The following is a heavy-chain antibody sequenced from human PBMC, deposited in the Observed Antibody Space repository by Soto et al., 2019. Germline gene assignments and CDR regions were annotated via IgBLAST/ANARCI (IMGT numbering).Heavy chain of an antibody. J-gene: IGHJ4*02. Sequence: ASVKVSFKASGYTFTGYYLHWVRQAPGQGPEWVGKIDPDSGDTDQSQKFQGRVTLTRDTAIDTAYMELTRLTLDDTAIYYCARGPLEWGQGTLVTVSS. CDR3: ARGPLE. CDR1: GYTFTGYY. CDR2: IDPDSGDT. V-gene: IGHV1-2*02.